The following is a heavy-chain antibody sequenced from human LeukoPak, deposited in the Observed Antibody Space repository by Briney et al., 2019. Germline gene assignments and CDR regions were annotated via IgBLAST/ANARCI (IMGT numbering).Heavy chain of an antibody. CDR2: IKQDGSEN. D-gene: IGHD6-19*01. CDR3: AREGNSSGWYLGAFDI. CDR1: GFTFSSYW. V-gene: IGHV3-7*01. Sequence: PGGSLRLSCAASGFTFSSYWMCWVRQAPGKGLEWVATIKQDGSENHYVDSVKGRFTISRDNAKSSLYLQMNSLRAEDTAVYYCAREGNSSGWYLGAFDIWGQGTMVTVSS. J-gene: IGHJ3*02.